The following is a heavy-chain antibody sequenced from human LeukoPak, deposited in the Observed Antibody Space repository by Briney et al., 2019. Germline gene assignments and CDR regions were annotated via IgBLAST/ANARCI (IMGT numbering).Heavy chain of an antibody. D-gene: IGHD6-13*01. CDR1: GFTFSSYW. J-gene: IGHJ4*02. Sequence: GGSLRLSCAASGFTFSSYWMSWVRQAPGKGLEWVADIKQDGSEKYYVDSVKGRFTISRDNAKNSLYLQMNSLRAEDTAVYYCAREYSSSLNDYWGQGTLVTVSS. V-gene: IGHV3-7*01. CDR2: IKQDGSEK. CDR3: AREYSSSLNDY.